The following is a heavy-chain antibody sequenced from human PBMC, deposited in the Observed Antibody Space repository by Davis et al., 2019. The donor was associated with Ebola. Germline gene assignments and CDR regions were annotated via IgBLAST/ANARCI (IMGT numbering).Heavy chain of an antibody. CDR3: AKGRTNTPMVTMEFDY. D-gene: IGHD5-18*01. J-gene: IGHJ4*02. CDR1: GFTLSSYW. V-gene: IGHV3-74*01. Sequence: PGGSLRLSCAASGFTLSSYWMHWVRQGPGKGLVWVSRINSDGSSTSYADSVKGRFTISRDNAKNTLYLQMNSLRVDDTAVYYCAKGRTNTPMVTMEFDYWGQGTLVTVSS. CDR2: INSDGSST.